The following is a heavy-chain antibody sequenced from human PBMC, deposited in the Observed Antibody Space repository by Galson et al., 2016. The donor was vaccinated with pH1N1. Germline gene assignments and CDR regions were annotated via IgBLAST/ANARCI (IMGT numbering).Heavy chain of an antibody. Sequence: SVKVSCKESGYTFSTYNMHWVRQAPGQGLEWMGIINPSGDTTSYAQKFQGRVTMTRDTSANTVYMKLSSLRSEDTAIYYCTRGFYSGYAGGRLDYWGQGTLVTVSP. CDR3: TRGFYSGYAGGRLDY. D-gene: IGHD5-12*01. V-gene: IGHV1-46*03. J-gene: IGHJ4*02. CDR1: GYTFSTYN. CDR2: INPSGDTT.